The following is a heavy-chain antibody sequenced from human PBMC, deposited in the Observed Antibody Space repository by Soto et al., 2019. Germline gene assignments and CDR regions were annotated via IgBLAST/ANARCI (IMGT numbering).Heavy chain of an antibody. V-gene: IGHV1-46*01. Sequence: QVELVQSGAEVKKPGASVKVSCKAAGYTFTSYYMHWVRQAPGQGLEWMGFINPSGGITTYAQKFKARVTMTSDPSTSTVYMELRMLHSEYTDVDYCARRTFFAWSDAFDIWGEGTMVTVSA. CDR3: ARRTFFAWSDAFDI. D-gene: IGHD3-3*01. CDR2: INPSGGIT. CDR1: GYTFTSYY. J-gene: IGHJ3*02.